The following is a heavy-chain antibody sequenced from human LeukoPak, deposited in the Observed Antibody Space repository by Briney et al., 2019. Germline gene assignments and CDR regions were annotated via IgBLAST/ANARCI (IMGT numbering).Heavy chain of an antibody. Sequence: SGGSLRLSCAASGFTFSSYSMNWVRQAPGKGLEWVSSISSSSSYIYYADSVKGRFTISRDNAKNSLYLRMNSLRAEDTAVYYCARDRSSYYMDVWGKGTTVTVSS. D-gene: IGHD6-13*01. CDR1: GFTFSSYS. J-gene: IGHJ6*03. CDR2: ISSSSSYI. V-gene: IGHV3-21*01. CDR3: ARDRSSYYMDV.